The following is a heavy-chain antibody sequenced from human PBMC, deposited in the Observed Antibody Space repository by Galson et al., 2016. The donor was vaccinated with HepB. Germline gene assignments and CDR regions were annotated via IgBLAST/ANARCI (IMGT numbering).Heavy chain of an antibody. J-gene: IGHJ4*02. D-gene: IGHD1-20*01. CDR2: ISGSGATT. V-gene: IGHV3-23*01. CDR1: GFTFSSYA. Sequence: SLRLSCAAPGFTFSSYAMNWVRQAPGRGLEWGSSISGSGATTYYADAVKGRFTISRDNSKNTLYLQMNSLRAEDTAVYYCAKAGVTGTNRYFDYWGQGTLVTVFS. CDR3: AKAGVTGTNRYFDY.